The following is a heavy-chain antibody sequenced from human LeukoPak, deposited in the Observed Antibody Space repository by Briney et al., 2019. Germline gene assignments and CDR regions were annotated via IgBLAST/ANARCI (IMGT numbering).Heavy chain of an antibody. J-gene: IGHJ5*02. CDR3: ARSPSRQNWIASLYKWFDP. CDR1: GGSISSGGYY. D-gene: IGHD2-2*03. Sequence: SSQTLSLTCTVSGGSISSGGYYWSWIRQPPGKGLEWIGEINHRGDTNYNPSLKSRVTISLDTSNNQFSVRLTSVTAADTAVYYCARSPSRQNWIASLYKWFDPWGQGTLVTVAS. V-gene: IGHV4-30-2*01. CDR2: INHRGDT.